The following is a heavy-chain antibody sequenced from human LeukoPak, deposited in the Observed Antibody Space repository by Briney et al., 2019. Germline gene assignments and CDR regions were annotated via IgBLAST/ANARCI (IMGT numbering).Heavy chain of an antibody. J-gene: IGHJ3*02. CDR1: GYTFTGYY. D-gene: IGHD2-2*01. CDR2: INPNSGGT. Sequence: ASVKVSCKASGYTFTGYYMHWVRQAPGQGLEWMGWINPNSGGTNYAQKFQGRVTMTRDTSISTAYMELSRLRSEDTAVYYCASPSHIVVVPAAIGAFDIWGQGTMVTVSS. V-gene: IGHV1-2*02. CDR3: ASPSHIVVVPAAIGAFDI.